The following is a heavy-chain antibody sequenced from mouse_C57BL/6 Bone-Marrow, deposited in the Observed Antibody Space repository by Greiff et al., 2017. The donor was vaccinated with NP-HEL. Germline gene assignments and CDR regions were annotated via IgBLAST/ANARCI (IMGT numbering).Heavy chain of an antibody. V-gene: IGHV1-82*01. D-gene: IGHD6-1*01. CDR2: IYPGDGDT. CDR3: ARRGQLAY. Sequence: VQLQESGPELVKPGASVKISCKASGYAFSSSWMNWVKQRPGKGLEWIGRIYPGDGDTNYNGKVKGKATLTADKSSSTAYMQLSSLTSEDSAVYFCARRGQLAYWGQGTLVTVSA. CDR1: GYAFSSSW. J-gene: IGHJ3*01.